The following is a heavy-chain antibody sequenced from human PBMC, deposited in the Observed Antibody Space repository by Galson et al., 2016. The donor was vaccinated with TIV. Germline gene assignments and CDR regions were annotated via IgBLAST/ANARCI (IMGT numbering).Heavy chain of an antibody. CDR2: INHSGNT. CDR1: GGSLSGHY. V-gene: IGHV4-34*01. Sequence: SETLSLTCAVYGGSLSGHYWSLIRQPPGKGLEWIGEINHSGNTNYNPSVESRVTISVDTSKKQFSLSLTSISAADTAVYYCARHSTSGLPGIEVAARRRPCDSWGQGTLVTVSS. CDR3: ARHSTSGLPGIEVAARRRPCDS. J-gene: IGHJ3*02. D-gene: IGHD6-19*01.